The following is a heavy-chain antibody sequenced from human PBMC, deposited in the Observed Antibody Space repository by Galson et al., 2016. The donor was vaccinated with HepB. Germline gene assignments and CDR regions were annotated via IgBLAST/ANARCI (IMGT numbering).Heavy chain of an antibody. CDR3: ARGPGSTRYNDAFDI. J-gene: IGHJ3*02. CDR2: INSDGSST. Sequence: SLRLSCAASGFTFSSYWMHWVRQAPGKGLVWVARINSDGSSTGYADSVKGRFTISRDNSKNTLYLQINSLRAEDTAVYHCARGPGSTRYNDAFDIWGQGTMVTVSS. CDR1: GFTFSSYW. V-gene: IGHV3-74*01. D-gene: IGHD5-24*01.